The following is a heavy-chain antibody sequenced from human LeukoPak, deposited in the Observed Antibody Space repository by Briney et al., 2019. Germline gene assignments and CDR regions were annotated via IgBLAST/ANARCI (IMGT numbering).Heavy chain of an antibody. CDR2: IKEDGSEK. CDR3: ARWAESNDY. Sequence: GGSLRLSCAASGFTFSRFWMTWVRQAPGKGLEWVANIKEDGSEKYYVDSVNGRFTISRDNAKNSLYLQMNRLRAEDTAVYYCARWAESNDYWGQGTLVTVSS. V-gene: IGHV3-7*05. J-gene: IGHJ4*02. CDR1: GFTFSRFW.